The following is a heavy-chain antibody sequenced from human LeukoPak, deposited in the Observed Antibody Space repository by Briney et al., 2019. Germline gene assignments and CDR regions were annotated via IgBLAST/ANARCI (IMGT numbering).Heavy chain of an antibody. V-gene: IGHV4-4*07. CDR1: GGSISSYY. D-gene: IGHD1-26*01. Sequence: PSETLSLNCTVSGGSISSYYWSWIRQPAGKGLEWIGRIYTSGSTNYTPSLKSRVTMSVDTSKNQFSLKLSSVTAADTAVYYCAREVGATNYYGMDVWGQGTTVTVSS. CDR3: AREVGATNYYGMDV. J-gene: IGHJ6*02. CDR2: IYTSGST.